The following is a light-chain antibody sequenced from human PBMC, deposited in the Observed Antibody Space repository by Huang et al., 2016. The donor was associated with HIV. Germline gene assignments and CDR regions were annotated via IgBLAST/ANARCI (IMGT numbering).Light chain of an antibody. CDR3: QQYNDWPRT. J-gene: IGKJ1*01. CDR1: QSVSSN. V-gene: IGKV3-15*01. Sequence: EIVMTQSPDTLSVSPGERVTLSCRARQSVSSNLAWYRQNPGQAPWLLIYGASTRATGIPARFSGSGSGTEFTLTISSLQSEDFAVYYCQQYNDWPRTFGQGSKVEI. CDR2: GAS.